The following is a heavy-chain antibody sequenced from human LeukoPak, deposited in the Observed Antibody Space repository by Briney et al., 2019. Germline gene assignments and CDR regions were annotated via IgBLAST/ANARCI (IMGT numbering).Heavy chain of an antibody. D-gene: IGHD2-15*01. CDR2: IWYDGSNK. V-gene: IGHV3-30*02. Sequence: QPGGSLRLSCAASGFTFSSYGMHWVRQAPGKGLEWVAVIWYDGSNKYYADSVKGRFTISRDNSKNTLYLQMNSLRAEDTAVYYCAKDLSPGYCSGGSCYSFDAFDIWGQGTMVTVSS. J-gene: IGHJ3*02. CDR1: GFTFSSYG. CDR3: AKDLSPGYCSGGSCYSFDAFDI.